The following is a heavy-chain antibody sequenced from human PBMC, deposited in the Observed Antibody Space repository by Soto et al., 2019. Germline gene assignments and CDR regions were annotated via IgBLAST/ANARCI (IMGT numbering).Heavy chain of an antibody. V-gene: IGHV4-34*01. CDR2: INHSGST. J-gene: IGHJ3*02. CDR1: GGSFSGYH. Sequence: QVQLQQWGAGLLKPSETLSLTCAVYGGSFSGYHWSWIRQPPGKGLEWIGEINHSGSTNYNPSLKSRVTISVDTSKNQFSLKLSSVTAADTAVYYCARGLNRGLGAFDIWGQGTMVTVSS. CDR3: ARGLNRGLGAFDI. D-gene: IGHD3-16*01.